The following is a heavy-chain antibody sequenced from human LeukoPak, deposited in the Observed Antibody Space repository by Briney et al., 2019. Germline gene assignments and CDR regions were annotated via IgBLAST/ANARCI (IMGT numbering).Heavy chain of an antibody. J-gene: IGHJ4*02. D-gene: IGHD1/OR15-1a*01. V-gene: IGHV3-21*05. CDR3: ARSARTARGPDY. CDR1: GFTFSSYE. Sequence: GGSLRLSCAASGFTFSSYELNWVRQAPGKGLQWVSYISSSSSYTNYADSVKGRFTISRDNAKNSLYLQMNSLRAEDTAVYYCARSARTARGPDYWGQGTLVTVSS. CDR2: ISSSSSYT.